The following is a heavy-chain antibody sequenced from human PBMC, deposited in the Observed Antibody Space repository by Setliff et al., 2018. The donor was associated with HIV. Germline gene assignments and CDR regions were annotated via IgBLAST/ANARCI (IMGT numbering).Heavy chain of an antibody. CDR3: AREGGQGYSGSGSFYHRDFDL. D-gene: IGHD3-10*01. CDR2: INQSGNT. CDR1: GGSLSGYY. V-gene: IGHV4-34*01. Sequence: SETLSLTCAAYGGSLSGYYWSWVRQSPGRGLEWIGEINQSGNTNFNPSLKSRLIISVDTSKSQFSLKLTSVTAADTALYYCAREGGQGYSGSGSFYHRDFDLWGRGTLVTVSS. J-gene: IGHJ2*01.